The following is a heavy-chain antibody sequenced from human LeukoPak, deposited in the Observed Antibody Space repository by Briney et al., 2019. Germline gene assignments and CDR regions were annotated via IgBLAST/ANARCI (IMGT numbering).Heavy chain of an antibody. CDR2: SYYNGNT. CDR3: AKEIGTAIYFDY. V-gene: IGHV4-59*01. J-gene: IGHJ4*02. D-gene: IGHD5-18*01. CDR1: GGSITNYY. Sequence: SETLSLTCTVSGGSITNYYWSWIRQPPGKGLEWIGFSYYNGNTNYNPSLKSRVTISVDMSKNQFSLSLRSVTAADTAIYYCAKEIGTAIYFDYWGQGTVVTVSS.